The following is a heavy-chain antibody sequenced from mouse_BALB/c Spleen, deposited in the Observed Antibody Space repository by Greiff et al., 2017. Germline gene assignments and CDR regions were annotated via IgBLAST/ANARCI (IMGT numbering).Heavy chain of an antibody. J-gene: IGHJ3*01. D-gene: IGHD2-3*01. CDR1: GFNIKDTY. Sequence: EVQLQQSGAELVKPGASVKLSCTASGFNIKDTYMHWVKQRPEQGLEWIGRIDPANGNTKYDPKFQGKATITADTSSNTAYLQLSSLTSEDTAVYYWARDDGYYGFAYWGQGTLVTVSA. V-gene: IGHV14-3*02. CDR3: ARDDGYYGFAY. CDR2: IDPANGNT.